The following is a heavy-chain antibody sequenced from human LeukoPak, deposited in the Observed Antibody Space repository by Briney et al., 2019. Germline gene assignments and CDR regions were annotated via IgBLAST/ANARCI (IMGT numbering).Heavy chain of an antibody. V-gene: IGHV3-11*06. D-gene: IGHD4-17*01. CDR2: ISSSSSYT. CDR1: GFTFSDYY. CDR3: ARVRTLDDYGDYFDY. Sequence: GGSPRLSCAASGFTFSDYYMSWIRQAPGKGLEWVSYISSSSSYTNYADSVKGRSTISRDNAKNSLHLQMNSLRAEDTAVYYCARVRTLDDYGDYFDYWGQGTLVTVSS. J-gene: IGHJ4*02.